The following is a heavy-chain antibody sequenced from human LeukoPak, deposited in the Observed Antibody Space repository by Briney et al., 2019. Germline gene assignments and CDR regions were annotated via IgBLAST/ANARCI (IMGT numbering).Heavy chain of an antibody. Sequence: SETLSLTCTVSGGSISISTYYWGWIRQPPGKGLEWIGSIYYSGRTYYNPSLKSRITISVDTSKNQFSLNLSSVTAADTAVYYCARVTTVTTLDYWGQGTLVTVSS. CDR3: ARVTTVTTLDY. D-gene: IGHD4-17*01. V-gene: IGHV4-39*07. CDR2: IYYSGRT. J-gene: IGHJ4*02. CDR1: GGSISISTYY.